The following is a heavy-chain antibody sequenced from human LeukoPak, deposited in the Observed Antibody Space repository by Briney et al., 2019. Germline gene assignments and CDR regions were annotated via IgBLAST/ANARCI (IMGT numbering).Heavy chain of an antibody. CDR2: ISSNGGST. D-gene: IGHD3-3*01. Sequence: GGSLRLSCSASGFTFSSYAMHWVRQAPGKGLDYVSAISSNGGSTYYADSVKGRFTISRDNSKNTLYLQMSSLRAEDTAVYYCVKDLRTLTQPLSFLIWGQGTLVTVSS. V-gene: IGHV3-64D*06. CDR1: GFTFSSYA. CDR3: VKDLRTLTQPLSFLI. J-gene: IGHJ4*02.